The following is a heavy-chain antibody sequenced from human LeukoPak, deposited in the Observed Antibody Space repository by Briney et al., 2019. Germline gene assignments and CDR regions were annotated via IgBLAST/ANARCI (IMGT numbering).Heavy chain of an antibody. Sequence: GGSLRLSCTASGFTFGDYAMSWVRQAPGKGLEWVGFIRSKAYGGTTEYAASVKGRFTISRDDSKSVAYLQMNSLKTEDTAMYYCTRDPEAYCGGNCSPGVDDAFDIWGQGTMVTVSS. CDR2: IRSKAYGGTT. CDR3: TRDPEAYCGGNCSPGVDDAFDI. CDR1: GFTFGDYA. D-gene: IGHD2-21*02. J-gene: IGHJ3*02. V-gene: IGHV3-49*04.